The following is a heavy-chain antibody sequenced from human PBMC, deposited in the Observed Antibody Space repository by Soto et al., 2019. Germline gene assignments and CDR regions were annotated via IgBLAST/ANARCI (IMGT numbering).Heavy chain of an antibody. D-gene: IGHD6-6*01. V-gene: IGHV4-59*01. CDR3: ARVGGVAARTFDY. CDR2: IYYSGST. J-gene: IGHJ4*02. Sequence: PSETLCLTCTVSGGSINDFYWSWIRQPPGKGLEWFEYIYYSGSTDYNPSLQGRVTISVDASKNQFSVKRRYVTAADTAGYFCARVGGVAARTFDYWGQGTLVTVSS. CDR1: GGSINDFY.